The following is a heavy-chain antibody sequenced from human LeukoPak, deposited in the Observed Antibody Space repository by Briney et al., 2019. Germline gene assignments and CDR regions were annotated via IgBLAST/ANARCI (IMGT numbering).Heavy chain of an antibody. Sequence: GESLKISCKGSGYSFTNYWIGWVRQMPGKGLEWMGIIYPGDSDTRYSPSFQGQVTISADKSISTAYLQWSSLKASDTAMYYCTRRGFCSGDSCFSAPFDYWGQGTLVTVSS. CDR2: IYPGDSDT. CDR1: GYSFTNYW. J-gene: IGHJ4*02. D-gene: IGHD2-15*01. CDR3: TRRGFCSGDSCFSAPFDY. V-gene: IGHV5-51*01.